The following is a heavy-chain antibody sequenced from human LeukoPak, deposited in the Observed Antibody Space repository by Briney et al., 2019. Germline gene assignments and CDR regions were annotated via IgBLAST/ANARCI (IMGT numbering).Heavy chain of an antibody. Sequence: GASVKVSCKASGGTFSSYAISWVRQAPGQGLEWMGGIIPIFGTANYAQKFQGRVTITADESTSTAYMELSSLRSEDTAVYYCAREGYCSSTSCPRSYFDYWGQGTLVTVSS. CDR2: IIPIFGTA. D-gene: IGHD2-2*01. J-gene: IGHJ4*02. CDR3: AREGYCSSTSCPRSYFDY. V-gene: IGHV1-69*13. CDR1: GGTFSSYA.